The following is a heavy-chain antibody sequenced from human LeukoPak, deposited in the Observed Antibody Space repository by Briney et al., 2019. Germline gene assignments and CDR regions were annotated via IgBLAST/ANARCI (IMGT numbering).Heavy chain of an antibody. V-gene: IGHV4-59*08. D-gene: IGHD2-8*02. CDR3: AGHHPRNTVDF. J-gene: IGHJ4*02. CDR2: ISDIGSI. Sequence: SETLSLTCTVSGGSISSYYWSWIRQPPGKGLEWIAYISDIGSINYNPSLKNRVTISLDTSKNQFSLKLSSVTAADTAVYYCAGHHPRNTVDFWGQGTLVTVSS. CDR1: GGSISSYY.